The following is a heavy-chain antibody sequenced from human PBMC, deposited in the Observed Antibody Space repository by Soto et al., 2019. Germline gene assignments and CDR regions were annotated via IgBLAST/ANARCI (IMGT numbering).Heavy chain of an antibody. V-gene: IGHV1-3*01. CDR1: GYTFTSYA. CDR3: ARDHCSSTSCQIYYYMDV. CDR2: TNAGNGNT. D-gene: IGHD2-2*01. Sequence: ASVKVSCKASGYTFTSYAMHWVRQAPGQRLEWMGWTNAGNGNTKYSQKFQGRVTITRDTSASTAYMELSSLRSEDTAVYYCARDHCSSTSCQIYYYMDVWGKGTTVTVSS. J-gene: IGHJ6*03.